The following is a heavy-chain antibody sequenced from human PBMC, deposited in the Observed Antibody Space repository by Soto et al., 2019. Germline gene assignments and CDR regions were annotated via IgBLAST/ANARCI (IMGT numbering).Heavy chain of an antibody. CDR2: IWYDGSNK. D-gene: IGHD3-22*01. Sequence: QVQLVESGGGVVQPGRSLRLSCAASGFTFSSYGMHWVRQAPGKGLEWVAVIWYDGSNKYCADSVKGRFTISRDNSKNTLYLQMNSLRAEDTAVYYCARTGYYYDSSGYYHFDYWGQGTLVTVSS. CDR1: GFTFSSYG. J-gene: IGHJ4*02. V-gene: IGHV3-33*01. CDR3: ARTGYYYDSSGYYHFDY.